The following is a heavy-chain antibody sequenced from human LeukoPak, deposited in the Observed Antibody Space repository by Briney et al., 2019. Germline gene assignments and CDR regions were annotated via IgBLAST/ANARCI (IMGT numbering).Heavy chain of an antibody. D-gene: IGHD2-21*01. CDR1: GGSISSGSYY. Sequence: PSETLSLTCTVSGGSISSGSYYWSWIRQPAGKGLEWIGHIYTSGSTNYNPSLKSRVTISVDTSKHQFSLKLSSVTAADTAVYYCARVAYTYYYYYMDVWGKGTTVTVSS. CDR3: ARVAYTYYYYYMDV. J-gene: IGHJ6*03. V-gene: IGHV4-61*09. CDR2: IYTSGST.